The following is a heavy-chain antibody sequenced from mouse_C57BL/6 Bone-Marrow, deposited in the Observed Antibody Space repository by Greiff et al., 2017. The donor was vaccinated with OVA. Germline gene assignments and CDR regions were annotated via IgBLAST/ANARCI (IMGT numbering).Heavy chain of an antibody. CDR2: IYPGGGYT. V-gene: IGHV1-63*01. Sequence: QVQLQQPGAELVRPGSSVKLSCKASGYTFTNYWIGWAKQRPGHGLEWIGDIYPGGGYTNYNEKFKGKATLTADKSSSTAYMQFSSLTSEDSAIYYCARLRYYGTFGYWGQGTTLTVSS. CDR1: GYTFTNYW. D-gene: IGHD1-1*01. J-gene: IGHJ2*01. CDR3: ARLRYYGTFGY.